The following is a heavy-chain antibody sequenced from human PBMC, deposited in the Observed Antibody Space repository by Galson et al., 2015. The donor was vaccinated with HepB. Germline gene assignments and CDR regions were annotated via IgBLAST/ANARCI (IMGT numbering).Heavy chain of an antibody. CDR1: GFTFSSYS. Sequence: SLRLSCAASGFTFSSYSMNWVRQAPGKGLEWVSSISSSSSYIYYADSVKGRFTISRDNAKNSLYLQMNSLRAEDTAVYYCARSEEVVVIAAPDAFDIWGQGTMVTVSS. CDR3: ARSEEVVVIAAPDAFDI. CDR2: ISSSSSYI. V-gene: IGHV3-21*01. D-gene: IGHD2-21*01. J-gene: IGHJ3*02.